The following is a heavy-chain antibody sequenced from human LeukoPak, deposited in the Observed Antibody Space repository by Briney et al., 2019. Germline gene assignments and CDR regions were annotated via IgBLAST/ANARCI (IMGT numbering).Heavy chain of an antibody. CDR2: ISSSGTTI. V-gene: IGHV3-48*03. CDR3: ARDDLIVGAGGFDY. D-gene: IGHD1-26*01. CDR1: GFTFSSYE. Sequence: GGSLRLSCAASGFTFSSYEMNWVRQAPGKGLEWVAHISSSGTTIYYADSVKGRFTISRDNAKNSLYLQMNSLRAEDTAVYYCARDDLIVGAGGFDYWGQGTLVTVSS. J-gene: IGHJ4*02.